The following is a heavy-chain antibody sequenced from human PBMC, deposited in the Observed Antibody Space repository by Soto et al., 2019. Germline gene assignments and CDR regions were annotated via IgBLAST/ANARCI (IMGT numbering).Heavy chain of an antibody. J-gene: IGHJ6*03. CDR2: INHSGST. CDR1: GGSFSGYY. CDR3: ARGCGSGNYYMDV. D-gene: IGHD3-10*01. V-gene: IGHV4-34*01. Sequence: SETLSLTCAVYGGSFSGYYWSWIRQPPGKGLEWIGEINHSGSTNYNPSLKSRVTISVDTSKNQFSLKLSSVTAADTAVYYCARGCGSGNYYMDVWGKGTTVTVSS.